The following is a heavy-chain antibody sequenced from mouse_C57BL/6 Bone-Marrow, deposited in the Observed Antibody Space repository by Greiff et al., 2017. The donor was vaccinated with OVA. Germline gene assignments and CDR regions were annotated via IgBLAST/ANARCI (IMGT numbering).Heavy chain of an antibody. Sequence: EVKLEESGGGLVQPGGSMQLSCVASGFTFSNYWMNWVRQSPEQGLEWVAQLSLKSDNYATHYAASVNGRFTISRADSKSSVYLEMSNLRAEDTGSYYGTGLYYYGSSFYGYLDGWGTGTTVTVAS. D-gene: IGHD1-1*01. CDR1: GFTFSNYW. CDR3: TGLYYYGSSFYGYLDG. V-gene: IGHV6-3*01. J-gene: IGHJ1*03. CDR2: LSLKSDNYAT.